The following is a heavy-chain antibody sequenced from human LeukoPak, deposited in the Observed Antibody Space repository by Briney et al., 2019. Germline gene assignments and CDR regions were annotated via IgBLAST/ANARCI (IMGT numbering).Heavy chain of an antibody. CDR2: IYYSGST. V-gene: IGHV4-34*01. J-gene: IGHJ4*02. Sequence: SETLSLTCAVYGGSFSGYFWTWIRQSPGKGLEWIGSIYYSGSTYYNPSLKSRVTISVDTSKNQFSLKLSSVTAADTAVYYCARDLPSYSSGWYAKDYWGQGTLVTVSS. D-gene: IGHD6-19*01. CDR1: GGSFSGYF. CDR3: ARDLPSYSSGWYAKDY.